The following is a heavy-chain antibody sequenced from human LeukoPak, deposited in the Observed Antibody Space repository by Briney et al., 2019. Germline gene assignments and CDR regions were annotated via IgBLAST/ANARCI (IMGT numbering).Heavy chain of an antibody. Sequence: GGSLRLSCAGSGFSFSSNTMSWVRQAPGRGLEWVSAISSNGGRTDYADSVKGRFTISRDNSESTLYLHMDSLRAEDTAVYYCARDEDTSALSEYWGQGTLVTVSS. V-gene: IGHV3-23*01. D-gene: IGHD2/OR15-2a*01. CDR3: ARDEDTSALSEY. CDR1: GFSFSSNT. CDR2: ISSNGGRT. J-gene: IGHJ4*02.